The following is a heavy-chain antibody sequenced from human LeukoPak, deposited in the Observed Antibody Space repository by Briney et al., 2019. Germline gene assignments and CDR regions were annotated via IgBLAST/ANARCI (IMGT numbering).Heavy chain of an antibody. V-gene: IGHV3-53*01. CDR2: IYNSGNT. Sequence: GGSLRLSCAASGFTVSSNYMSWVRQAPGRGLEWVSVIYNSGNTYYADSVKGRFTISRDNSKNTLYLQMSSLRAEDTAVYYCAREVIYGAFDIWGQGTMVTVSS. CDR1: GFTVSSNY. J-gene: IGHJ3*02. D-gene: IGHD2/OR15-2a*01. CDR3: AREVIYGAFDI.